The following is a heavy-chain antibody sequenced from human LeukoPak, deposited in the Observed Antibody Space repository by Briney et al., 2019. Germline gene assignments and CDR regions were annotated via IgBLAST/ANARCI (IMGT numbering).Heavy chain of an antibody. D-gene: IGHD6-6*01. Sequence: SGPTLVKPSETLSLTCTVSGGSISSYYWSWIRQPAGKGLEWIGRIYTSGSTNYNPSLKSRVTMSVDTSKNQFSLKLSSVTAADTAVYYCARERDSSSSGRGNFDYWGQGTLVTVPS. V-gene: IGHV4-4*07. CDR2: IYTSGST. CDR3: ARERDSSSSGRGNFDY. J-gene: IGHJ4*02. CDR1: GGSISSYY.